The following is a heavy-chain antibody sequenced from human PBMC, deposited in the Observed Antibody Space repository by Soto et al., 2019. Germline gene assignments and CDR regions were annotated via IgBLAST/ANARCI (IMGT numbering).Heavy chain of an antibody. V-gene: IGHV3-66*01. Sequence: EMQLVESGGGLVQPGGSLRLSCAASGFTVSSNYMSWVRQAPGKGLEWVSVIYAGGSTHYADSVEGRFTISRDNPKNTLYLQMNSLRAEDTAVYYCVREKVTMIVGFYYFDYWGQGTLVTVSS. D-gene: IGHD3-22*01. CDR2: IYAGGST. CDR3: VREKVTMIVGFYYFDY. J-gene: IGHJ4*02. CDR1: GFTVSSNY.